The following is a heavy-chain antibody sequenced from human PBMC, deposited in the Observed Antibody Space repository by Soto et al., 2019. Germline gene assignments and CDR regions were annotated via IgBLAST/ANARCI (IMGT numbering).Heavy chain of an antibody. CDR3: ARARSSSWYWVY. J-gene: IGHJ4*02. Sequence: SETLSLTCTVSGGSISSGGYYWSWIRQHPGKGLEWIGYIYYSGSTYYNPSLKSRVTISVDTSKNQFSLKLSSVTAADTAVYYCARARSSSWYWVYWGQGTLVTVSS. CDR2: IYYSGST. V-gene: IGHV4-31*03. CDR1: GGSISSGGYY. D-gene: IGHD6-13*01.